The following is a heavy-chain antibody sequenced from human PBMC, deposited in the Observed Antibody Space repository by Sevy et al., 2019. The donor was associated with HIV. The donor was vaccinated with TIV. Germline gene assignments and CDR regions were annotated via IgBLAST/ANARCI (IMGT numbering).Heavy chain of an antibody. CDR1: GYTFTGYY. Sequence: ASVKVSCKASGYTFTGYYMHWVRQAPGQGLEWMGWINPNSGGTNYAQKFQGRVTMTRDTSISTAYMGLSRLRSDDTAVYYCARSPGSSGSPIDYWGQGTLVTVSS. D-gene: IGHD6-19*01. CDR3: ARSPGSSGSPIDY. CDR2: INPNSGGT. J-gene: IGHJ4*02. V-gene: IGHV1-2*02.